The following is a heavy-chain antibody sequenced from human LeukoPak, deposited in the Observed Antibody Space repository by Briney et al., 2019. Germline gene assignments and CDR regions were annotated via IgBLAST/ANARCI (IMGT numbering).Heavy chain of an antibody. Sequence: GGSLRLSCAASGFTFSSYSMNWVRQAPGKGLEWVSYISSSSSTIYYADSVKGRFTISRDNAKNSLYLQMNSLRAEDTAVYYCARDRNPAYGDLIFDYWGQGTLVTVSS. CDR3: ARDRNPAYGDLIFDY. D-gene: IGHD4-17*01. CDR2: ISSSSSTI. CDR1: GFTFSSYS. V-gene: IGHV3-48*01. J-gene: IGHJ4*02.